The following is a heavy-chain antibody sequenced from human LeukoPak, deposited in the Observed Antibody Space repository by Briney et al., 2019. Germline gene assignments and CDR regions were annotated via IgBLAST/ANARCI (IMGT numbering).Heavy chain of an antibody. J-gene: IGHJ4*02. CDR1: GFTFSAST. V-gene: IGHV3-30*04. D-gene: IGHD3-3*01. Sequence: GGSLTLSCVASGFTFSASTMHWVRQAPGKGLEWVAVLSYDGFTQYYAESVKGRFTISRDNSKNTLYLQMSSLTPEDTAVYYCARDRLPSHQDDFDYWGQGTLVTVSS. CDR2: LSYDGFTQ. CDR3: ARDRLPSHQDDFDY.